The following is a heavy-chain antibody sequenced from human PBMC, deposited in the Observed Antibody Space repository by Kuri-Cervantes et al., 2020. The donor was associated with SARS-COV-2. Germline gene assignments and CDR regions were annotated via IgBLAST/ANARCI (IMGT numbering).Heavy chain of an antibody. CDR2: IIPIFGTA. D-gene: IGHD6-6*01. V-gene: IGHV1-69*05. CDR1: GGTFSSYA. CDR3: ARGGLSSSAATYYYYYMDV. Sequence: SVKVSCKASGGTFSSYAISWVRQAPGQGLEWMEGIIPIFGTANYAQKFQGRVTITTDESTSTAYMELSSLRSEDAAVYYCARGGLSSSAATYYYYYMDVWGKGTTVTVSS. J-gene: IGHJ6*03.